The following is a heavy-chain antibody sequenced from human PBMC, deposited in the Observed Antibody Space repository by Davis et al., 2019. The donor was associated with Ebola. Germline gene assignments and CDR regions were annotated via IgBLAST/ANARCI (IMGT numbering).Heavy chain of an antibody. D-gene: IGHD2-2*01. J-gene: IGHJ4*02. Sequence: GESLKISCAVSGFTFSSYWMHWVRQTPGKGLVWVSRINPDGSFTDYADSVKGRFSISRDSTSNTLYLQMNGLRAEDTAVYYCARSSYQPDYWGQGTLVTVSS. V-gene: IGHV3-74*01. CDR3: ARSSYQPDY. CDR1: GFTFSSYW. CDR2: INPDGSFT.